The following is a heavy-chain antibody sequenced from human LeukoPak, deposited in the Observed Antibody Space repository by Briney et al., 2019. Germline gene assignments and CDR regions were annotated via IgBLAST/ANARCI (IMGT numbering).Heavy chain of an antibody. D-gene: IGHD6-19*01. CDR3: ARDGSGWPPNDY. CDR2: INPSGGST. V-gene: IGHV1-46*01. J-gene: IGHJ4*02. CDR1: GYTFTSYY. Sequence: GASVKVSCKASGYTFTSYYTHWVRQAPGQGLEWMGIINPSGGSTSYAQKFQGRVTMTRDMSTSTVYMELSSLRSEDTAVYYCARDGSGWPPNDYWGQGTLVTVSS.